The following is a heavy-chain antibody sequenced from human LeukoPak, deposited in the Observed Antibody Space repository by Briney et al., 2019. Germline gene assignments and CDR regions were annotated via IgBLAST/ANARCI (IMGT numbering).Heavy chain of an antibody. CDR1: GFTFSAAW. D-gene: IGHD6-13*01. V-gene: IGHV3-15*01. Sequence: GGSPRLSCAASGFTFSAAWMTWVRQTPGKGLECVGRIKNRSDGGATDYPTPVKGRFAISRDDSKNTLYLQMNSLKIEDTGVYYCTTVGSSWGFDYWGQGTLVTVSS. CDR2: IKNRSDGGAT. J-gene: IGHJ4*02. CDR3: TTVGSSWGFDY.